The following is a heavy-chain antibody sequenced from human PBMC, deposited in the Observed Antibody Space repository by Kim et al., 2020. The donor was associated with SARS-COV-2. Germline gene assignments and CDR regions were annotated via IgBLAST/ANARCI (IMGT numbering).Heavy chain of an antibody. Sequence: YTPSLKSRVAISVDTSKNQFSLKLSSVTAADTAVYYCARLDFSSTSSFDYWGQGTLVTVSS. V-gene: IGHV4-39*01. D-gene: IGHD2-2*01. J-gene: IGHJ4*02. CDR3: ARLDFSSTSSFDY.